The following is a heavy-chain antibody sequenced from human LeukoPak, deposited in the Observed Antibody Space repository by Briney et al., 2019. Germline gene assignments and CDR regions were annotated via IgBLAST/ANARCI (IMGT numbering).Heavy chain of an antibody. Sequence: GGSLRLSCAASGFTFRDYYMSWIRQAPGKGLEWVSYISSSGSTIYYADSVKGRFTNSRDNAKNSLYLQRNSLRAEDTAVYYCARVLYCSGGSCSDPWFDPWGQGTLVTVSS. V-gene: IGHV3-11*01. CDR3: ARVLYCSGGSCSDPWFDP. CDR2: ISSSGSTI. CDR1: GFTFRDYY. J-gene: IGHJ5*02. D-gene: IGHD2-15*01.